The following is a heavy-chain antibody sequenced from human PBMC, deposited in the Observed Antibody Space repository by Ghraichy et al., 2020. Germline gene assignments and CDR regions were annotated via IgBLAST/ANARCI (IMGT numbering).Heavy chain of an antibody. J-gene: IGHJ6*02. CDR3: ARDSIHPYIAAAGTYYYGMDV. CDR1: GFTFSSYW. CDR2: IKQDGSEK. D-gene: IGHD6-13*01. Sequence: GESLNISCAASGFTFSSYWMSWVRQAPGKGLEWVVNIKQDGSEKYYVDSVKGRFTISRDNAKNSLYLQMNSLRAEDTAVYYCARDSIHPYIAAAGTYYYGMDVWGQGTTVTVSS. V-gene: IGHV3-7*01.